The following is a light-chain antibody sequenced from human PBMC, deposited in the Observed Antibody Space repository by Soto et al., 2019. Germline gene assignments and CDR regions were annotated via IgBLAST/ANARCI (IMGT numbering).Light chain of an antibody. Sequence: DIQMTHSPSSLSASVGDRVTITCRASESISRHLNWYQQKPGKAPKILIYAASSLQNGVPSRFRGSGSGTDFTLTITNLLPEDFATYYCQQTYSTLSITFGQGTQLDI. V-gene: IGKV1-39*01. CDR3: QQTYSTLSIT. CDR1: ESISRH. CDR2: AAS. J-gene: IGKJ5*01.